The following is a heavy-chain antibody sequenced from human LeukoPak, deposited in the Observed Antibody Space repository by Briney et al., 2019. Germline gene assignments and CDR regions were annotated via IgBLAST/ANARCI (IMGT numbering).Heavy chain of an antibody. Sequence: SETLSLTCTVSNDSISPLYWGWIRQPPGKGREFIGYIFYSGTTNFNPSLKSRVTLSVDTSKNQFSLRLNSVTAADTAVYYCATGGSAAKYYFDSWGQGTLVTVSS. D-gene: IGHD6-13*01. CDR1: NDSISPLY. J-gene: IGHJ4*02. CDR2: IFYSGTT. CDR3: ATGGSAAKYYFDS. V-gene: IGHV4-59*11.